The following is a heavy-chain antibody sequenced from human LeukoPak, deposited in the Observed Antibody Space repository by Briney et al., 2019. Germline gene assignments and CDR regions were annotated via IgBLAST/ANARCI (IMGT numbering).Heavy chain of an antibody. D-gene: IGHD1-26*01. V-gene: IGHV4-34*01. CDR3: ARGPGSYSFDY. Sequence: PSETLSLTCTVSGGSISSYYWSWIRQPPGKGLEWIGEINHSGSTNYNPSLKSRVTISVDTSKNQFSLKLSSVTAADTAVYYCARGPGSYSFDYWGQGTLVTVSS. CDR1: GGSISSYY. J-gene: IGHJ4*02. CDR2: INHSGST.